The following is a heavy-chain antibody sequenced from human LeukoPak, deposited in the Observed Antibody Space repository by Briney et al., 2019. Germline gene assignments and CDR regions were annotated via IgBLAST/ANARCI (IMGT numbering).Heavy chain of an antibody. D-gene: IGHD1/OR15-1a*01. CDR3: ARNNTRGDFDY. V-gene: IGHV3-11*04. J-gene: IGHJ4*02. CDR1: GFTFSDYY. Sequence: GGSLRLSCAASGFTFSDYYMSWIRQAPGKGLEWVSYICSSGRTIYYADSVKGRFTISRDNAKNSLYLQMNSLRAEDTAIYYCARNNTRGDFDYWGQGTLVTVSS. CDR2: ICSSGRTI.